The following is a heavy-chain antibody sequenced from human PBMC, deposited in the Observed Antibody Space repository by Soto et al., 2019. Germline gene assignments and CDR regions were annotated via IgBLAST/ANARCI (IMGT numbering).Heavy chain of an antibody. CDR1: GFTFSTYS. D-gene: IGHD3-10*01. CDR3: ARGFDLQYGMDV. V-gene: IGHV3-48*02. CDR2: ISGSSNTI. J-gene: IGHJ6*02. Sequence: EVQLVESGGGLIQRGGSLRLSCAASGFTFSTYSLNWVRQAPRKGLEWLSYISGSSNTIYYADSVKGRFTISRDNAKNSLYLQMNSLRDEDTAVYFCARGFDLQYGMDVWGQGTTVTVSS.